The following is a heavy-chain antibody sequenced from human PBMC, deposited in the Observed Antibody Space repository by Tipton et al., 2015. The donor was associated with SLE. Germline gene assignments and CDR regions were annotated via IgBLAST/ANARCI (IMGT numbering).Heavy chain of an antibody. V-gene: IGHV4-59*01. J-gene: IGHJ3*02. CDR1: GGSLSTYY. D-gene: IGHD3-10*01. CDR3: ARDYYGSGFDAFDI. CDR2: IYHTGST. Sequence: TLSLTCTVSGGSLSTYYWSWIRQPPKQGLEWIGWIYHTGSTDYNPSLKSRVTISVDTSKNPFSLRLSSVTAADTAVYYCARDYYGSGFDAFDIWGQGTMVTVSS.